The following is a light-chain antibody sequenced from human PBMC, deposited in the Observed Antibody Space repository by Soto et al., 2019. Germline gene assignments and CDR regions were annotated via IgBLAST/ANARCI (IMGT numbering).Light chain of an antibody. CDR1: KLGDKY. J-gene: IGLJ2*01. Sequence: SYELTQPPSVSVSPGQTASITCSGDKLGDKYACWYQQKPGQSPVLVIYQDSKRPSGIPERFSGSNSGNTATLTISGTQAKDEADYYCQAWDSSTRMVFGGGTKLTVL. CDR2: QDS. CDR3: QAWDSSTRMV. V-gene: IGLV3-1*01.